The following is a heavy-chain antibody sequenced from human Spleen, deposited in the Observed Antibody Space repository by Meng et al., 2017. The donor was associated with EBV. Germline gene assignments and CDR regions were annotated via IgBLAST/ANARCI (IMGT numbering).Heavy chain of an antibody. Sequence: QVQLRAALVKPRASLMVSVRALVENCGSDYLHWLRQAPAKGLELCGVLNTSGGSTFYAHRFQGRVTMTRDTSTTTVYMELNSLKSEDTAVYYCAKDEDQVDSWGQGTLVTVSS. J-gene: IGHJ4*02. CDR3: AKDEDQVDS. V-gene: IGHV1-46*01. CDR2: LNTSGGST. D-gene: IGHD2-2*01. CDR1: VENCGSDY.